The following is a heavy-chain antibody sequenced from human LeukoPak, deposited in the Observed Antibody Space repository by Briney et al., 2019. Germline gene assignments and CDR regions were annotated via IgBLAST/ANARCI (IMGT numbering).Heavy chain of an antibody. Sequence: ASVKVSCKASGYTFTSYAMHWVRQAPGQRLEWMGWINAGNGNTKYSQKFQGRVTITRATSASTAYMELSSLRSEDTAVHYCARSGSAMVRGVPWRGNWFDPWGQGTLVTVSS. CDR2: INAGNGNT. D-gene: IGHD3-10*01. J-gene: IGHJ5*02. CDR3: ARSGSAMVRGVPWRGNWFDP. CDR1: GYTFTSYA. V-gene: IGHV1-3*01.